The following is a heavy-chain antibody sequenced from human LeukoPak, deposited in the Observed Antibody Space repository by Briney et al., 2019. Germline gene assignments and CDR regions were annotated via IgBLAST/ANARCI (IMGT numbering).Heavy chain of an antibody. Sequence: KPSETLSLTCTVSGGSISSSSYYWSWIRQSPGKGLEWIGYIYYSGSTNYNPSLKSRVTISVDTSKNQFSLKLSSVTAADTAVYYCARVAVAAREYFDYWGQGTLVTVSS. D-gene: IGHD6-19*01. J-gene: IGHJ4*02. CDR2: IYYSGST. CDR1: GGSISSSSYY. V-gene: IGHV4-61*01. CDR3: ARVAVAAREYFDY.